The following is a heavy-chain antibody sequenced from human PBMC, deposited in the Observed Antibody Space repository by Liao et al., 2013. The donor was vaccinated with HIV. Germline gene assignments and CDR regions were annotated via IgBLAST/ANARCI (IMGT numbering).Heavy chain of an antibody. Sequence: QMQLQESGPGLVKPSETLSLTCSVSGGSISSYYWNWIRQPAGKGLEWIGRVSASGSTSYSPSLKSRVTMSVDTSKNRFSLNLNSVTAADTAVYYCARGIPFDSWGQGTLVIVSS. J-gene: IGHJ4*02. CDR3: ARGIPFDS. V-gene: IGHV4-4*07. CDR1: GGSISSYY. CDR2: VSASGST.